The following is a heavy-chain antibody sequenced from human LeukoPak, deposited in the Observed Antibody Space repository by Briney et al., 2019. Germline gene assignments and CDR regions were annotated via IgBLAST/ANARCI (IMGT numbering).Heavy chain of an antibody. CDR2: IYSGGSS. CDR1: GFMVSSNY. D-gene: IGHD1-26*01. Sequence: GGSLRLSCAASGFMVSSNYMNWVRQAPGKGLEWVSAIYSGGSSYYADSVKGRFTVSRDNSKNTVDLQMNSLRAEDTAVYYCARDKTSVGPLDYWGQGTLVTVSS. J-gene: IGHJ4*02. CDR3: ARDKTSVGPLDY. V-gene: IGHV3-66*01.